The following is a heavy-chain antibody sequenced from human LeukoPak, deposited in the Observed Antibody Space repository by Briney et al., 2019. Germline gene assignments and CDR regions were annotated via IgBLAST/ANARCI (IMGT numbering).Heavy chain of an antibody. D-gene: IGHD3-3*01. J-gene: IGHJ4*02. Sequence: SATLSLTCTVSGGSIISGSYFWSWIRQPPGKGLEWIGFIFSSGTSKYTPSLESRVTISVDTSRKQFSLRLRSVTAADTAIYYCARGGPSYGVIEYWGQGTLVTVSS. V-gene: IGHV4-61*01. CDR1: GGSIISGSYF. CDR2: IFSSGTS. CDR3: ARGGPSYGVIEY.